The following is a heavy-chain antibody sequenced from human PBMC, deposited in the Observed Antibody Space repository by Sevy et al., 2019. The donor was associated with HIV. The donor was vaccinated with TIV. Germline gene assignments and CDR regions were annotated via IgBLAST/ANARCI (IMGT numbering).Heavy chain of an antibody. CDR2: ISGIGSST. D-gene: IGHD3-22*01. Sequence: GGSLRLSCAASGFTFNTHATNWVRQAPGKGLEWVSVISGIGSSTYYADSVKGRFTISRDNSKNTLYLQMNSLRADDTAVYYCAKALNPALESMIEVIFRSLKGFDVWGQGTMVTASS. CDR1: GFTFNTHA. CDR3: AKALNPALESMIEVIFRSLKGFDV. J-gene: IGHJ3*01. V-gene: IGHV3-23*01.